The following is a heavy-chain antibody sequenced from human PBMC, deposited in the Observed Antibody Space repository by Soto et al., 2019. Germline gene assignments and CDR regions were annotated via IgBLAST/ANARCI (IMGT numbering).Heavy chain of an antibody. J-gene: IGHJ5*02. D-gene: IGHD3-16*01. CDR2: ITFSGNTV. V-gene: IGHV3-11*01. CDR3: ARAPKGVINWFDP. Sequence: GGSLRLSCAASGFTFSDSYMSWIRQAPGKGLEWISYITFSGNTVYYADSLKGRFTISRDNAKNSLYLQMNRLRAEDTAVYYCARAPKGVINWFDPWGQGTLVTVSS. CDR1: GFTFSDSY.